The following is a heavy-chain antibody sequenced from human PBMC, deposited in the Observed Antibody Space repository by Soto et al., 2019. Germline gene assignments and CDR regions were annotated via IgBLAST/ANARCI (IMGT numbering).Heavy chain of an antibody. CDR2: ISYDGSNK. CDR3: AKKGSYGLIDP. CDR1: GFTFSSYG. D-gene: IGHD5-18*01. J-gene: IGHJ5*02. V-gene: IGHV3-30*18. Sequence: GGSLRLSCAASGFTFSSYGMHWVRQAPGKGLEWVAVISYDGSNKYYADSVKGRFTISRDNSKNTLYLQMNSLRAEDTAVYYCAKKGSYGLIDPWGQGTLVTVSS.